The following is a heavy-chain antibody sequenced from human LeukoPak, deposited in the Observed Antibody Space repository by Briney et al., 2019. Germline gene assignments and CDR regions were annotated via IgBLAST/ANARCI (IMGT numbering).Heavy chain of an antibody. CDR1: GFTFSSYA. CDR3: ARSIAAAGKFDY. Sequence: GGSLRLSCAASGFTFSSYAMQWVGLAPGKGVEGGAVISYDGSNKYYADYVKGRFTISRDNSKNTLYLQMNSLRAEDTAVYYCARSIAAAGKFDYWGQGTLVTVSS. V-gene: IGHV3-30*04. D-gene: IGHD6-13*01. CDR2: ISYDGSNK. J-gene: IGHJ4*02.